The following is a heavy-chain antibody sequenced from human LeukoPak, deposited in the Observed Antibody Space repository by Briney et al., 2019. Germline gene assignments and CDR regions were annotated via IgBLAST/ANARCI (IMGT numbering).Heavy chain of an antibody. D-gene: IGHD5-18*01. J-gene: IGHJ4*02. CDR2: IYTSGST. CDR3: ARYSDTYGDRGPGY. V-gene: IGHV4-61*02. CDR1: GGSISSGSYY. Sequence: PSETLSLTCTVSGGSISSGSYYWRWIRQPAGKGLEWIGRIYTSGSTNYNPSLKSRVIISVDTSKNQFSLKLTSVTAADTAVYYCARYSDTYGDRGPGYWGQGTLVTVSP.